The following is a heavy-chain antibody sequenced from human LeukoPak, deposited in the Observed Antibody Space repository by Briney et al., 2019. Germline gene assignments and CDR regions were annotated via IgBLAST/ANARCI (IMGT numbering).Heavy chain of an antibody. Sequence: PGGSLRLSCAASGFTFDSSEMNWVRQAPGKGLEWLSYIGTSGSAMYYADSVRGRFTISRDNAKNSLYLQMNSLRPEDTAVYHCARETHDSSGYKYFDYWGQGTLVTVSS. CDR1: GFTFDSSE. CDR3: ARETHDSSGYKYFDY. V-gene: IGHV3-48*03. CDR2: IGTSGSAM. J-gene: IGHJ4*02. D-gene: IGHD3-22*01.